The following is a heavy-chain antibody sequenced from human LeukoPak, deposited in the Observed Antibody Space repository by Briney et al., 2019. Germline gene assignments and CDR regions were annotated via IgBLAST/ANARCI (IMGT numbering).Heavy chain of an antibody. Sequence: SETPSLTCTVSGGSISSYYWSWIRQPPGKGLEWIGYIYYSGSTNYNPSLKSRVTISVDTSKNQFSLKLSSVTAADTAVYYCARHQGTVTTGMDVWGQGTTVTVSS. CDR2: IYYSGST. V-gene: IGHV4-59*08. J-gene: IGHJ6*02. CDR1: GGSISSYY. D-gene: IGHD4-17*01. CDR3: ARHQGTVTTGMDV.